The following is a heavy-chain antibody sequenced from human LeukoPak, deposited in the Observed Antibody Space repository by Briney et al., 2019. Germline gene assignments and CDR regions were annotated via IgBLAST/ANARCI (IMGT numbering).Heavy chain of an antibody. D-gene: IGHD3-22*01. Sequence: SETLSLTCTVSGGSIKTNYWSWIRQPPGKGLEWIGYGYYRGSTNYNPSLQSRVTISVDTAKNHFSLKLSSVTAADTAVYYCARERTIFGYDSSGYARDAFDIWGQGTMVTVSS. V-gene: IGHV4-59*01. CDR1: GGSIKTNY. J-gene: IGHJ3*02. CDR3: ARERTIFGYDSSGYARDAFDI. CDR2: GYYRGST.